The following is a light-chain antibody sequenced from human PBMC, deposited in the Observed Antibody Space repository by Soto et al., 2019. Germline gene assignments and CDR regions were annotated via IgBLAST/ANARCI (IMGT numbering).Light chain of an antibody. CDR3: QQYGSSPT. CDR1: QSVSSSY. CDR2: GAS. J-gene: IGKJ1*01. V-gene: IGKV3-20*01. Sequence: IGLTQSPGTLSLSPGEKATLSCRASQSVSSSYLAWYQQKPGQAPRLLIYGASSRATGIPDRFSGSGSGTDFTLTISRVEPEDFAVYYCQQYGSSPTFGQETKVEIK.